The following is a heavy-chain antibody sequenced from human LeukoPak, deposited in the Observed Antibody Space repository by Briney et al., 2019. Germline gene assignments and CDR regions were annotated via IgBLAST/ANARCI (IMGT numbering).Heavy chain of an antibody. J-gene: IGHJ4*02. V-gene: IGHV4-59*01. CDR2: IYYSGST. CDR1: GGSISSYY. D-gene: IGHD2-2*02. Sequence: PSETLSLTCTVSGGSISSYYWSWIRQPPGKGLEWIGYIYYSGSTNYNPSLKSRVTISVDTSKNQFSLKLSSVTAADTAVYYCARERGISCSSTSCYTYYFDYWGQGTLVTVSS. CDR3: ARERGISCSSTSCYTYYFDY.